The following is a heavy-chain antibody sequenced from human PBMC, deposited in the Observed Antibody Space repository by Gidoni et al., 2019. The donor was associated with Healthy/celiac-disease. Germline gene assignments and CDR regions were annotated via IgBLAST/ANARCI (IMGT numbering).Heavy chain of an antibody. V-gene: IGHV3-66*02. J-gene: IGHJ6*02. D-gene: IGHD6-13*01. CDR1: GFTVSSNY. Sequence: EVQLVESGGGLVQPGGSLRRYCAASGFTVSSNYMSWGRQAPGKGLGWVSVIYSGGSTYYADSVKGRFTISRDNSKNTLYLQMNSLRAEDTAVYYCARESGIAAAAPRGYYYGMDVWGQGTTVTVSS. CDR3: ARESGIAAAAPRGYYYGMDV. CDR2: IYSGGST.